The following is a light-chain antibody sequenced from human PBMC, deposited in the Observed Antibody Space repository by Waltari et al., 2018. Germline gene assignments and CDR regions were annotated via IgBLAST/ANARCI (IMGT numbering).Light chain of an antibody. CDR2: EVT. J-gene: IGLJ3*02. CDR3: SSYAGSNLWV. V-gene: IGLV2-8*01. Sequence: QSALTQPPSASGSPGQSVTISCTGTSSDVGGYDYVSWYQQHPDKAPKLMIYEVTKRPSGVPDRFSGSKSGNTASLTVSGLQAEDEAEYYCSSYAGSNLWVFGGGTKLTVL. CDR1: SSDVGGYDY.